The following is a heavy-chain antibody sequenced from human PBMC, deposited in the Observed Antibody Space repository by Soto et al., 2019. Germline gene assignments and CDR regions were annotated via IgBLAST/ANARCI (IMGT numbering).Heavy chain of an antibody. CDR1: GFTFSSYA. CDR3: SKEQGGLDDAFDI. Sequence: GGSLRLSCAASGFTFSSYAMSWVRQAPGKGLEWVSAISGSGCSTYYADSVKGRFTISRDNSKNTLYLQMNSLRAEDTAVYDCSKEQGGLDDAFDIWGKGTMVTVSS. J-gene: IGHJ3*02. D-gene: IGHD1-1*01. V-gene: IGHV3-23*01. CDR2: ISGSGCST.